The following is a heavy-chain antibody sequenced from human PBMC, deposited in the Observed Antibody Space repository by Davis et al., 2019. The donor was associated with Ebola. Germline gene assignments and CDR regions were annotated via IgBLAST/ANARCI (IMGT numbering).Heavy chain of an antibody. J-gene: IGHJ5*02. Sequence: GGSLRLSCAASGFTFSSYRMNWVRQAPGKGLEWVSSISSSSGYIYYADSVKGRFTISRDNSKNTLYLQMNSLRAEDTAVYYCAKLETAMVPWGQGTLVTVSS. CDR2: ISSSSGYI. V-gene: IGHV3-21*01. CDR3: AKLETAMVP. D-gene: IGHD5-18*01. CDR1: GFTFSSYR.